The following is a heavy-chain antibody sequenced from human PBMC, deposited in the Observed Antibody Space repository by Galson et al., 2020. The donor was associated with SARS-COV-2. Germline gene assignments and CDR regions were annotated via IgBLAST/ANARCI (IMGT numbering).Heavy chain of an antibody. J-gene: IGHJ5*02. Sequence: SETLTPTCTVFGDSTRSGTCSWHSIRQPAGMGLEWIGRTYKSGSTNYNPSVHSRVTTSVNTAKNHFSLKLTSVSAANTAVYYCARGRTTAAHPLDWFDPWGQGALVTVSS. CDR2: TYKSGST. V-gene: IGHV4-61*02. CDR1: GDSTRSGTCS. D-gene: IGHD6-25*01. CDR3: ARGRTTAAHPLDWFDP.